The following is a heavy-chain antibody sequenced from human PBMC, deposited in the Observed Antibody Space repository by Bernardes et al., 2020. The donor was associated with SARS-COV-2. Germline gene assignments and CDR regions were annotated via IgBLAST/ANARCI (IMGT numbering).Heavy chain of an antibody. D-gene: IGHD2-2*01. CDR3: ARVLGYCSITSCYSVFDSVDY. V-gene: IGHV3-21*01. J-gene: IGHJ4*02. Sequence: VGSLRLSCAASGFTFSSYSMNWVRQAPGKGLEWVSSISRSSSYIYYEASVKGRFTISRDNAKNSLYLQMNSLRAEDTAVYYCARVLGYCSITSCYSVFDSVDYSGQATLVTVSS. CDR2: ISRSSSYI. CDR1: GFTFSSYS.